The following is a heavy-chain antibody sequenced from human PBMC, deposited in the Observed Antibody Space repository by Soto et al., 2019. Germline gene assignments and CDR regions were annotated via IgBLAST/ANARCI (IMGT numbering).Heavy chain of an antibody. CDR1: GYTFTGYY. D-gene: IGHD6-19*01. V-gene: IGHV1-2*02. Sequence: ASVKVSCKASGYTFTGYYMHWVRQAPGQGLEWMGWINPNSGDTNYAQKLQGRVTMTRDTSMSTAYMELRSLRSDDTAVYYCARVWGSGWYLVDYWGQGTLVTVSS. CDR3: ARVWGSGWYLVDY. J-gene: IGHJ4*02. CDR2: INPNSGDT.